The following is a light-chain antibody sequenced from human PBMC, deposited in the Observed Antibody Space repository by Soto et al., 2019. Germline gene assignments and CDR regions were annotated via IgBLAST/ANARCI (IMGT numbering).Light chain of an antibody. CDR1: QSISSW. Sequence: DIQMTQSPSTLSASVGDRVTITCRASQSISSWSAWYQQKPGKAPKLLIYDASTLESGVPSRFTGRGSGTEFTLTISSLQPDDFATYYCQQYNSYSTFGQGTKV. V-gene: IGKV1-5*01. CDR3: QQYNSYST. J-gene: IGKJ1*01. CDR2: DAS.